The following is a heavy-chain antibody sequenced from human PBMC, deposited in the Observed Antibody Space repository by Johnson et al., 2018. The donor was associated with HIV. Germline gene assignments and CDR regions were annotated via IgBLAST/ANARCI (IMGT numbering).Heavy chain of an antibody. V-gene: IGHV3-30*04. CDR3: ARDQEAAAGQDDAFDI. J-gene: IGHJ3*02. CDR2: ISYDGSNH. D-gene: IGHD6-13*01. CDR1: GFTFSSYA. Sequence: QVQLVESGGGVVQPGRSLRLSCAASGFTFSSYAMHWVRQAPGKGLAWVAVISYDGSNHYYADSVKGRFTISRDNSKNTLYLQMNSLRAEDTAVYYCARDQEAAAGQDDAFDIWGQGTMVTVSS.